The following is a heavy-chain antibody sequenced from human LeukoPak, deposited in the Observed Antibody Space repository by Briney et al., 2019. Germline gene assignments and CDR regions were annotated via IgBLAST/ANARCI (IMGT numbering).Heavy chain of an antibody. V-gene: IGHV3-74*01. Sequence: GGSLRLSCAASGFTFSSYWMHWVRQAPGKGLVWVSRINSDGSSTSYADSVKGRFTISRDNAKNTLYLQMNSLRAEDTAVYYCARPGYSGYTDAFDIWGQGTMVTVSS. D-gene: IGHD5-12*01. J-gene: IGHJ3*02. CDR3: ARPGYSGYTDAFDI. CDR1: GFTFSSYW. CDR2: INSDGSST.